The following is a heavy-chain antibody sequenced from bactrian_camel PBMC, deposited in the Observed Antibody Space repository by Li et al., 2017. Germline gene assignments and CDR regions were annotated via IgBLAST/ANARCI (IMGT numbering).Heavy chain of an antibody. D-gene: IGHD6*01. J-gene: IGHJ4*01. V-gene: IGHV3S67*01. CDR1: GYIWSSNC. Sequence: VQLVESGGGSVQAGGSLRLSCVASGYIWSSNCITWFRQAPGKEREGVASILPGGTTLYAGSVKGRFTISQDSARNTVYLQMNNLQPEDTATYYCAEGRGSRGEHCYSLNYWGQGTQVTVS. CDR3: AEGRGSRGEHCYSLNY. CDR2: ILPGGTT.